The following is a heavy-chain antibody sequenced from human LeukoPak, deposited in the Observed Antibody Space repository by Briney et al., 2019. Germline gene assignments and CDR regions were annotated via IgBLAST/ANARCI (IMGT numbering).Heavy chain of an antibody. V-gene: IGHV1-18*01. CDR2: IGAYNGNT. Sequence: ASVKVSCKASGYTFTSYGISWVRQAPGQGLEWMGWIGAYNGNTNYAQKLQGRVTMTTDTSTSTAYMELRSLRSDDTAVYYCARVGYSYGLNAFDIWGQGTTVTVSS. J-gene: IGHJ3*02. D-gene: IGHD5-18*01. CDR1: GYTFTSYG. CDR3: ARVGYSYGLNAFDI.